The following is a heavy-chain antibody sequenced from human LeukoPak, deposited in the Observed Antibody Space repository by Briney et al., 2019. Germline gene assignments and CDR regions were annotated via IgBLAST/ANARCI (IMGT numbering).Heavy chain of an antibody. V-gene: IGHV3-9*01. J-gene: IGHJ4*02. CDR2: ISWNSGSI. Sequence: GGSLRLSCAASGFTFDDYAMHWVRQAPGKGLEWVSGISWNSGSIGYADSVKGRFTISRDNAKNSLYLQMNSLRAEDTALYYCAKDIGRGSGLELFDYWGQGTLVTVSS. CDR1: GFTFDDYA. CDR3: AKDIGRGSGLELFDY. D-gene: IGHD6-19*01.